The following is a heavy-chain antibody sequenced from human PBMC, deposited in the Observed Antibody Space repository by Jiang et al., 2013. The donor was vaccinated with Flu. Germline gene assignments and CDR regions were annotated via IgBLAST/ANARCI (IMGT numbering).Heavy chain of an antibody. CDR2: INPSGGST. CDR1: GYTFTSYY. V-gene: IGHV1-46*01. D-gene: IGHD6-13*01. J-gene: IGHJ4*02. Sequence: SGAEVKKPGASVKVSCKASGYTFTSYYMHWVRQAPGQGLEWMGIINPSGGSTSYAQKFQGRITMTRDTSTSTVYMELSSLRSEDTAVYYCAREAAAGTEDYWGQGTLVTVSS. CDR3: AREAAAGTEDY.